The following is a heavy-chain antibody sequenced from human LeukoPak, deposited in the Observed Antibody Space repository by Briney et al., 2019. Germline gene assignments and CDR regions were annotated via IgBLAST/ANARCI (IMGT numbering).Heavy chain of an antibody. Sequence: GSLRLSCAASGFSVSNNYMSWIRQPPGKGLEWIGYIYYSGSTDYKPSLNSRVSMSVDTSKNQYSLRLSSLTAADTAVYYCARHTPVALRSGYYYNMDVWGQGTSVTVSS. CDR1: GFSVSNNY. J-gene: IGHJ6*02. V-gene: IGHV4-59*08. CDR3: ARHTPVALRSGYYYNMDV. D-gene: IGHD2-15*01. CDR2: IYYSGST.